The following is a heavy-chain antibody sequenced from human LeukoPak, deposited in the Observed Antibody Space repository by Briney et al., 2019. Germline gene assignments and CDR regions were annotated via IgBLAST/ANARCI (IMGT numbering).Heavy chain of an antibody. J-gene: IGHJ4*02. CDR2: IIPIFGTA. D-gene: IGHD6-19*01. V-gene: IGHV1-69*06. CDR3: ASQILYSSGWSFDY. Sequence: ASVKVSCKASGGTFSSYAISWVRQAPGQGLEWMGRIIPIFGTANYAQKLQGRVTITADKSTSTAYMELSSLRSEDTAVYYCASQILYSSGWSFDYWGQGTLVTVSS. CDR1: GGTFSSYA.